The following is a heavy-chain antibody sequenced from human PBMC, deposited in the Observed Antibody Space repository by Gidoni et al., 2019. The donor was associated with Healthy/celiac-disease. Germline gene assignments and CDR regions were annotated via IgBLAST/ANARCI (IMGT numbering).Heavy chain of an antibody. Sequence: EVQLVESGGGLVQPGGSLRLSCAASGFTFSSYWMSWVRQDPGQGLEWVANIKQDGSEKYYVDSVKGRFTISRDNAKNSLYLQMNSLRAEDTAVYYCGTNTKPTNWNYVGYWGQGTLVTVSS. CDR3: GTNTKPTNWNYVGY. J-gene: IGHJ4*02. V-gene: IGHV3-7*03. CDR1: GFTFSSYW. D-gene: IGHD1-1*01. CDR2: IKQDGSEK.